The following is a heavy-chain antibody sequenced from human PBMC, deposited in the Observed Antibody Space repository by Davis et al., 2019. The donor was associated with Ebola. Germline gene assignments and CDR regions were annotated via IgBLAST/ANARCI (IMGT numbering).Heavy chain of an antibody. J-gene: IGHJ4*02. D-gene: IGHD6-13*01. Sequence: GESLKISCKGSGYSFTNYWIGRVRQLPGRGLEWMGIIYPGDSDTRHSPSFRGQVTISADKSISTAYLQWSSLKASDTAMYYCARRVRYASSWYFDYWGQGTLVTVSS. CDR1: GYSFTNYW. V-gene: IGHV5-51*01. CDR3: ARRVRYASSWYFDY. CDR2: IYPGDSDT.